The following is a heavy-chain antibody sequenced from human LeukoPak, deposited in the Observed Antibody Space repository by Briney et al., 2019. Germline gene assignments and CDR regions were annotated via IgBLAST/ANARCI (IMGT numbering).Heavy chain of an antibody. CDR2: IYYSGST. J-gene: IGHJ3*02. CDR3: AGGYDRRGDAFDI. CDR1: GGSISSSSSYY. D-gene: IGHD5-12*01. V-gene: IGHV4-39*01. Sequence: SETLSLTCTVSGGSISSSSSYYWGWIRQPPGKGLEWIGSIYYSGSTYYNPSLKSRVTISVDTSKNQFSLKLSSVTAADTAVYYCAGGYDRRGDAFDIWGQGTMVTVSS.